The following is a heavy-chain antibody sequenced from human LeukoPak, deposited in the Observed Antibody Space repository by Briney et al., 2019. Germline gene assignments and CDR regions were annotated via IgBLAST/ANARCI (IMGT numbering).Heavy chain of an antibody. CDR3: ARGGSAVEMATIDPFDY. Sequence: PSETLSLTCTVSGGSISSSSYYWGWIRQPPGKGLEWIGSIYYSGSTYYNPSLKSRVTISVDTSKNQFSLKLSSVTAADTAVYYCARGGSAVEMATIDPFDYWGQGTLVTVSS. CDR2: IYYSGST. V-gene: IGHV4-39*07. J-gene: IGHJ4*02. D-gene: IGHD5-24*01. CDR1: GGSISSSSYY.